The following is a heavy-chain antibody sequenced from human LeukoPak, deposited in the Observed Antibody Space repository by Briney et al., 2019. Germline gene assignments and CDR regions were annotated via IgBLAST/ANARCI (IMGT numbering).Heavy chain of an antibody. Sequence: GGSLRLSCTASGFTFGDYAMSWVRQAPGKGLEWVGFIRSKAYGGTTEYAASVKGRFTISRDDSKSIAYLQMNSLKTEDTAVYYCTRGNKPYYYDSSGYYYVSAFDIWGQGTMVTVSS. CDR1: GFTFGDYA. J-gene: IGHJ3*02. D-gene: IGHD3-22*01. CDR3: TRGNKPYYYDSSGYYYVSAFDI. V-gene: IGHV3-49*04. CDR2: IRSKAYGGTT.